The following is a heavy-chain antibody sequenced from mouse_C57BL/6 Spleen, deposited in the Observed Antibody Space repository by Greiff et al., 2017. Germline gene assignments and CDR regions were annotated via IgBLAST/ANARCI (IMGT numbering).Heavy chain of an antibody. D-gene: IGHD1-1*01. Sequence: QVQLQQSGAELVRPGTSVKLSCKASGYTFTSYWMHWVKQRPGQGLEWIGVIDPSDSYTNYNQKFKGKATLTVDTSSSTAYMQLSSLTSEDSAVYYCARDTTVVNYFDYWGQGTTLTVSS. CDR2: IDPSDSYT. V-gene: IGHV1-59*01. CDR1: GYTFTSYW. J-gene: IGHJ2*01. CDR3: ARDTTVVNYFDY.